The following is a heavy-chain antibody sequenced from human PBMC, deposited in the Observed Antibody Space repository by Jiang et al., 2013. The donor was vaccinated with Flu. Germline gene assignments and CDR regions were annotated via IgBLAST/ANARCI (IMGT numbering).Heavy chain of an antibody. V-gene: IGHV1-18*04. CDR1: GYIFTHYY. D-gene: IGHD1-26*01. CDR3: ARRDSGNYHFDY. J-gene: IGHJ4*02. CDR2: VTTYNGNA. Sequence: EVKKPGASVKVSCKASGYIFTHYYISWVRQAPGQGLEWLGWVTTYNGNANYAENLQGRVTMTSDTATSTAYIEVRSLRSDDTAVYYCARRDSGNYHFDYWGQGTLVTVSS.